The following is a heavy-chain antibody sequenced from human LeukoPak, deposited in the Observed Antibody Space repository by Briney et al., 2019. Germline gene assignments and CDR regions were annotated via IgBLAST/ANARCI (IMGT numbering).Heavy chain of an antibody. CDR2: ISYDGSNK. J-gene: IGHJ4*02. Sequence: GGSLRLSCAASGFTFSNYGMHWARQAPGKGLEWVALISYDGSNKYYADSVKGRFTISRDNSKSTLYLQMNSLRAEDTAVYYCARDGGIGGSCYSDYWGQGTLVTVSS. CDR3: ARDGGIGGSCYSDY. D-gene: IGHD2-15*01. CDR1: GFTFSNYG. V-gene: IGHV3-30*03.